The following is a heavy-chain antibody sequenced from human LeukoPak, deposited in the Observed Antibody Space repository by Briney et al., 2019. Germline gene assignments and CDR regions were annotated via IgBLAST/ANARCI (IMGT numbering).Heavy chain of an antibody. CDR1: GYTFTDYY. D-gene: IGHD2-8*02. J-gene: IGHJ4*02. V-gene: IGHV1-2*02. Sequence: GASVTVSCTASGYTFTDYYMHWVRQAPGQGLEWMGWINAKRGDTKYAQKFQARVTMTRDTSITTTYMEVSRLSSDDTAVYYCARQNTGQLDYWGQGTLVTVSS. CDR3: ARQNTGQLDY. CDR2: INAKRGDT.